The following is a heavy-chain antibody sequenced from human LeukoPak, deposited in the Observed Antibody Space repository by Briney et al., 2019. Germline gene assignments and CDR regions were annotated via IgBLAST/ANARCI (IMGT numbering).Heavy chain of an antibody. Sequence: KPSETLSLTCSVSGGSISRHHWNWIRQAPGKGLEWVGFLHHTGSTDYNPSLKNRVTISGDTSKNQVSLILISVTAADTAVYYCARGVTTYYSLFESDGLFVGPLDSWGQGTLVTVSS. CDR3: ARGVTTYYSLFESDGLFVGPLDS. D-gene: IGHD2/OR15-2a*01. CDR2: LHHTGST. V-gene: IGHV4-59*11. J-gene: IGHJ4*02. CDR1: GGSISRHH.